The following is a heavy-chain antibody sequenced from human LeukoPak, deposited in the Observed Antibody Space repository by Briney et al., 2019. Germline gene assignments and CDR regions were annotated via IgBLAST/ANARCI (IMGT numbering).Heavy chain of an antibody. Sequence: PGGSLRLSCAASGFTFSSYSMNWVRQAPGKGLEWVSYISSSSSTIYYADSVKGRFTISRDNAKNSLYLQMNSLRAEDTAVYYCASDPAGYCSGGSCYKEWGQGTLVTVSS. CDR2: ISSSSSTI. J-gene: IGHJ4*02. D-gene: IGHD2-15*01. CDR3: ASDPAGYCSGGSCYKE. CDR1: GFTFSSYS. V-gene: IGHV3-48*01.